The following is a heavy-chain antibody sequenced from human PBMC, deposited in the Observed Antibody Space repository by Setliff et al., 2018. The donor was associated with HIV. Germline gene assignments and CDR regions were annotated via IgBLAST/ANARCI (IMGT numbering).Heavy chain of an antibody. J-gene: IGHJ3*02. CDR2: MTWNSGNI. V-gene: IGHV3-9*01. Sequence: PGGSLRLSCAVSGFTFSNSAMSWVRQAPGKGLEWVSSMTWNSGNIGYADIVKGRFTISRDNAKNSLYLQMNSLRAEDTALYYCAKEQESALDIWGQGTMVTVSS. CDR1: GFTFSNSA. CDR3: AKEQESALDI.